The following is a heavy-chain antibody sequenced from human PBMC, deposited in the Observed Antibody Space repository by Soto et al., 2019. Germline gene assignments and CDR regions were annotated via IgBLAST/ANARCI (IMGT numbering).Heavy chain of an antibody. Sequence: ASVKVSCKASGYTFTSYGISCVRQAPRQVLEWMGWISAYNGNTNYAQKLQGRVTMTTDTSTSTAYMELRSLRSDDTAVYYCARPYYYDSSGYPGDSYGMDVWGQGTTVTVSS. CDR2: ISAYNGNT. V-gene: IGHV1-18*04. CDR1: GYTFTSYG. CDR3: ARPYYYDSSGYPGDSYGMDV. J-gene: IGHJ6*02. D-gene: IGHD3-22*01.